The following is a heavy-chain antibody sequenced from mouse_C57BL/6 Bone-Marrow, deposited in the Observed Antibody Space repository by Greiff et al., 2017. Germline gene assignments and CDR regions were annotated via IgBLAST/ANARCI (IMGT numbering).Heavy chain of an antibody. CDR1: GYAFSSYW. V-gene: IGHV1-80*01. CDR3: AREGSSPLYAMDY. D-gene: IGHD1-1*01. J-gene: IGHJ4*01. CDR2: IYPGDGDT. Sequence: VQLQQSGAELVKPGASVKISCKASGYAFSSYWMNWVKQRPGKGLEWIGQIYPGDGDTNYNGKFKGKATLTADKSSSTAYMQLSSLTSEDSAVYFCAREGSSPLYAMDYWGQGTSVTVSS.